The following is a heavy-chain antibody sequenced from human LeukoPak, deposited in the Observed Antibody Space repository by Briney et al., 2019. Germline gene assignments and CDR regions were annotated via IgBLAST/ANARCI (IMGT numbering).Heavy chain of an antibody. D-gene: IGHD6-19*01. Sequence: PSETLPLTCNVFGYSISSGYYWGWIRQPPGKGLEWIGSIYHSGSTYYNPSLKSRVTISVDTSKNHFSLKLSSVTAAGTAVYYCATGLNSGWYLYAFDVWGQGTMVTVSS. CDR3: ATGLNSGWYLYAFDV. V-gene: IGHV4-38-2*02. J-gene: IGHJ3*01. CDR1: GYSISSGYY. CDR2: IYHSGST.